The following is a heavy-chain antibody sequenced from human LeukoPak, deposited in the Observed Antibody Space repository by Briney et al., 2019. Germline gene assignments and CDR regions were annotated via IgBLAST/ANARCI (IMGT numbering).Heavy chain of an antibody. V-gene: IGHV3-30*02. CDR2: IRSDGGIK. CDR3: AKGGRNYDSSAYNDAT. Sequence: PGGSLRLSCAASGFTFNNCGMHWVRQAPGKGLEWSAFIRSDGGIKYYRDSVKGRFTISRDNSKNTLYLEMDSLTPDDTAVYYCAKGGRNYDSSAYNDATWGQGTLVTVSS. J-gene: IGHJ5*02. D-gene: IGHD3-22*01. CDR1: GFTFNNCG.